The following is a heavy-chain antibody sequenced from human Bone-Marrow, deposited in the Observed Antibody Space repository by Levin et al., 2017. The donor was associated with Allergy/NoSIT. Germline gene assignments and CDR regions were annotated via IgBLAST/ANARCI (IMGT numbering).Heavy chain of an antibody. CDR1: GFTFSNYG. Sequence: PGGSLRLSCAASGFTFSNYGMHWVRQAPGKGLEWVAVISNDGSNKFYADSVKGRFTTSRDNSKNTLYLQMNSLRGEDTAVYYCAKDRRIHLNYYYGLDVWGQGTTVTVSS. J-gene: IGHJ6*02. CDR2: ISNDGSNK. D-gene: IGHD2-15*01. V-gene: IGHV3-30*18. CDR3: AKDRRIHLNYYYGLDV.